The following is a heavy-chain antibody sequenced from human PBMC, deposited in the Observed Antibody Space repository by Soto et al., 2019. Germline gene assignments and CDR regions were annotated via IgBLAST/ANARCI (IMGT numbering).Heavy chain of an antibody. CDR3: ARDVARGAPYFDS. V-gene: IGHV1-18*01. CDR2: ISAYNGNT. Sequence: QVQLVQYGAEVKKPGASGKVSCKASGYTFTSYGISWVRPAPGQGLEWMGWISAYNGNTNYAQKLQGIVTMTTDTPQNTAYMELRGLRSDDTAVYYCARDVARGAPYFDSWGQGTLVTVSS. CDR1: GYTFTSYG. J-gene: IGHJ4*02.